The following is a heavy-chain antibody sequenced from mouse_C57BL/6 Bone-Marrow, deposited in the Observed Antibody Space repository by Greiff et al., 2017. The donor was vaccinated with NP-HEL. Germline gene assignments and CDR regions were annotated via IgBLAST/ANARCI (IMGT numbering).Heavy chain of an antibody. CDR2: IDPENGDT. CDR1: GFNIKDDY. J-gene: IGHJ1*03. D-gene: IGHD1-1*01. V-gene: IGHV14-4*01. CDR3: TSYYYGSSLGYFDV. Sequence: VQLQQSGAELVRPGASVKLSCTASGFNIKDDYMHWVKQRPEQGLEWIGWIDPENGDTEYASKFQGKATITADTSSNTAYLQLSSLTSEDTAVYYCTSYYYGSSLGYFDVWGTGTTVTVSS.